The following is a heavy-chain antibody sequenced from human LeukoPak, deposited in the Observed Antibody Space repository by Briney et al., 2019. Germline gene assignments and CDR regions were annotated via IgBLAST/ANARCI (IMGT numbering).Heavy chain of an antibody. CDR1: GFTFSSYV. CDR2: ISYDGSNK. Sequence: GGSLRLSCAASGFTFSSYVMHWVRQAPGKGLEWVAVISYDGSNKYYADSVKGRFTISRDNSKNTLYLQMNSLRAEDTAVYYCAKVGYYGSGSYYDYWGQGTLVTVSS. D-gene: IGHD3-10*01. J-gene: IGHJ4*02. CDR3: AKVGYYGSGSYYDY. V-gene: IGHV3-30*18.